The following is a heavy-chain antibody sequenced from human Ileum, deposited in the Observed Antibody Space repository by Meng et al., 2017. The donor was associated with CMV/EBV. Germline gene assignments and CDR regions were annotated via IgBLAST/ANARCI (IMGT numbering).Heavy chain of an antibody. CDR2: IIPILGIA. V-gene: IGHV1-69*10. Sequence: SVKVSCKASGGTFSSYAISWVRQAPGHGLEWMGGIIPILGIANYAQKFQGRVTITADKSTSTAYMELSSLRSEDTAVYHCAGAFSAADYWGQGTLVTVSS. J-gene: IGHJ4*02. CDR3: AGAFSAADY. D-gene: IGHD6-25*01. CDR1: GGTFSSYA.